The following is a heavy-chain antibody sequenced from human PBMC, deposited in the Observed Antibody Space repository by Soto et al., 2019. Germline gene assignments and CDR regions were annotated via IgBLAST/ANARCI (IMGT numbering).Heavy chain of an antibody. J-gene: IGHJ4*02. CDR2: ISSTTNYI. CDR3: ARESEDLTSNFDY. Sequence: GGSLRLSCAAFGFKISSSSMNWVRQAPGKGLEWVSSISSTTNYIYYGDSMKGRFTISRDNAKNSLYLEMNSLRAEDTAVYYCARESEDLTSNFDYWGQGTLVTVSS. V-gene: IGHV3-21*06. CDR1: GFKISSSS.